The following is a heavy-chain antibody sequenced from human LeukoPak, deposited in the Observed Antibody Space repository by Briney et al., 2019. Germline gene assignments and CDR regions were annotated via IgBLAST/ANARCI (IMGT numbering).Heavy chain of an antibody. J-gene: IGHJ5*02. CDR3: AKGGFPRSGHNWFDP. Sequence: PGRSLRLSCAASGFTFDDYAMHWVRQAPGKGLEWVSGISWNSGSIGYADSVKGRFTISRDNAKNSLYLQMNSLRAEDTALYYCAKGGFPRSGHNWFDPWGQGTLVTVSS. V-gene: IGHV3-9*01. CDR1: GFTFDDYA. CDR2: ISWNSGSI.